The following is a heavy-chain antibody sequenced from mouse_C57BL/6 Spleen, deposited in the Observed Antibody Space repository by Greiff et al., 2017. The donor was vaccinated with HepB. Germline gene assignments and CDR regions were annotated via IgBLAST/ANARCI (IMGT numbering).Heavy chain of an antibody. V-gene: IGHV5-17*01. CDR2: ISSGSSTI. CDR3: ARGTTLRGPFDY. J-gene: IGHJ2*01. CDR1: GFTFSDYG. D-gene: IGHD5-5*01. Sequence: EVKLQESGGGLVKPGGSLKLSCAASGFTFSDYGMHWVRQAPEKGLEWVAYISSGSSTIYYADTVKGRFTISRDNAKNTLFLQMTSLRSEDTAMYYCARGTTLRGPFDYWGQGTTLTVSS.